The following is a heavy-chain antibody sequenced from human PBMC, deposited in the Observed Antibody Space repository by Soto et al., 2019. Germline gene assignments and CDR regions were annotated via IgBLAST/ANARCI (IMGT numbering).Heavy chain of an antibody. J-gene: IGHJ4*02. CDR3: ARQRVTLLFDY. CDR2: IYYSGST. V-gene: IGHV4-39*01. D-gene: IGHD2-21*02. CDR1: GGSISSSSYY. Sequence: ETLSLTCTVSGGSISSSSYYWGWIRQPPGKGLEWIGSIYYSGSTYYNPSLKSRVTISVDTSKNQFSLKLSSVTAAGTAVYYCARQRVTLLFDYWGQGTLVTVSS.